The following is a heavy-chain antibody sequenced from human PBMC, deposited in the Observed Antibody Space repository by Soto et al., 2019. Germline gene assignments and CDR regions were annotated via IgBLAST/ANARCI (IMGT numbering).Heavy chain of an antibody. CDR2: ISGSGSIT. V-gene: IGHV3-48*03. Sequence: GGSLRLCCAASGFTSSSYEMNWVRQAPGKGLEWVSYISGSGSITHYADSVKGRFTISRDNARNSLYLQMNSQRGEDTAVYYCAGRDGHNRRKAPYYYYYYGVGVWGRGTTVTVSS. CDR3: AGRDGHNRRKAPYYYYYYGVGV. J-gene: IGHJ6*02. CDR1: GFTSSSYE. D-gene: IGHD2-15*01.